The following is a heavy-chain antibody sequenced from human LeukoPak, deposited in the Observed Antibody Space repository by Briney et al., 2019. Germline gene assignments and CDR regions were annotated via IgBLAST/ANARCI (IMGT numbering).Heavy chain of an antibody. J-gene: IGHJ6*03. D-gene: IGHD4-23*01. CDR3: ARVGRWWGHYYTDV. V-gene: IGHV4-34*01. CDR1: DGSFFDYY. Sequence: SETLSLTCAVYDGSFFDYYWNWIRQPPEKGLEWIGEINHSGSTNYSPSLNSRVTISVDTSKNHFSLKLTSVTAADTAVYYCARVGRWWGHYYTDVWGKGTTVTISS. CDR2: INHSGST.